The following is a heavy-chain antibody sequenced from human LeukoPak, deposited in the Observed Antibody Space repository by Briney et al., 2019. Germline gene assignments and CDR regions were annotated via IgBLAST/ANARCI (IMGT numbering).Heavy chain of an antibody. V-gene: IGHV4-30-2*05. J-gene: IGHJ6*02. Sequence: SETLSLTCAVSGGSISSGGYSWSWIRQPPGKGLEWIGYIYHSGSTYYNPSLKSRVTISVDTSKNQFSLKLSSVTAADTAVYYCARVTVYYYYGMDVWGQGTTVTVSS. CDR2: IYHSGST. CDR3: ARVTVYYYYGMDV. CDR1: GGSISSGGYS. D-gene: IGHD4-11*01.